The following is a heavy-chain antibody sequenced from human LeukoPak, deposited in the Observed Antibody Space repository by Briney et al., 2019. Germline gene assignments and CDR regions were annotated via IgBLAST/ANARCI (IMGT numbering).Heavy chain of an antibody. CDR3: ANIAAAGGYYYYGMDV. CDR1: GFTFSSYS. CDR2: ISGSGGST. J-gene: IGHJ6*02. V-gene: IGHV3-23*01. Sequence: PGGSLRLSCAASGFTFSSYSMNWVRQAPGKGLEWVSAISGSGGSTYYADSVKGRFTISRDNSKNTLYLQMNSLRAEDTAVYYCANIAAAGGYYYYGMDVWGQGTTVTVSS. D-gene: IGHD6-13*01.